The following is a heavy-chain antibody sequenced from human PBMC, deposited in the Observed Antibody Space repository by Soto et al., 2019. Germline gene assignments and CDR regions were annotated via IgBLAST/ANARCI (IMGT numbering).Heavy chain of an antibody. D-gene: IGHD5-18*01. Sequence: EVQVVESGGGLVQPGGSLKLSCVASGFTFSNNWMSWVRQAPGKGLEWVANIKKDGSDKNYVDSVEGRFSIFRDNAKNSLHLQMYGLRAEDTAVYYCARDLGTALVGFDYGMDVWGQGTTVTVSS. CDR1: GFTFSNNW. J-gene: IGHJ6*02. CDR3: ARDLGTALVGFDYGMDV. CDR2: IKKDGSDK. V-gene: IGHV3-7*01.